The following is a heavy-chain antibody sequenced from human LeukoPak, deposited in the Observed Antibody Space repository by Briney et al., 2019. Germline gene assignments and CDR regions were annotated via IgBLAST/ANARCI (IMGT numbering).Heavy chain of an antibody. Sequence: PGGSLRLSCAASGFKFKDAWMSWVRQAPGKGLGWVGRIKSKTDGETTDYAAAVRGRFTISRDDSKNSLYLQMNSLKTEDTAVYYCTTEPRDWGRGTLVTVSS. CDR2: IKSKTDGETT. CDR3: TTEPRD. V-gene: IGHV3-15*01. J-gene: IGHJ1*01. CDR1: GFKFKDAW.